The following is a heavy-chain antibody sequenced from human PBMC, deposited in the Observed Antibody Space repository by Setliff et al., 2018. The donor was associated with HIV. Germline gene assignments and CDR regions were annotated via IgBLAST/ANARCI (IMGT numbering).Heavy chain of an antibody. CDR3: TPLDY. V-gene: IGHV3-23*01. J-gene: IGHJ4*02. CDR1: GFTFSSYA. Sequence: GGSLRLSCAASGFTFSSYAMSWVRQAPGKGLEWVSAISDSGDNTYYADSVKGRFAISRDNSRDTLYLQMNSLRTEDTALYYCTPLDYWGQGTLVTVSS. CDR2: ISDSGDNT. D-gene: IGHD2-15*01.